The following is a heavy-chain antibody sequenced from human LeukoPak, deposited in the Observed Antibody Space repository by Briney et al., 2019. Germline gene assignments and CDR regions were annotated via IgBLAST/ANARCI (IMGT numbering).Heavy chain of an antibody. CDR2: IWGSGGST. J-gene: IGHJ4*02. Sequence: PGGSLRLSCAASGFTFSSYAMSWVRQAPGKGLEWVSAIWGSGGSTYYADSVKGRFTISRDNSKNTLYLQMNSLRAGDTAVYYYAKDRKRGGSNYDYWCQGTLVTVSS. D-gene: IGHD1-26*01. V-gene: IGHV3-23*01. CDR3: AKDRKRGGSNYDY. CDR1: GFTFSSYA.